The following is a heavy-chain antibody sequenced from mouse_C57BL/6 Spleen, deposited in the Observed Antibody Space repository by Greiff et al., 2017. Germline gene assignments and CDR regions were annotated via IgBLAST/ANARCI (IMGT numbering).Heavy chain of an antibody. V-gene: IGHV1-82*01. CDR1: GYAFSSSW. Sequence: QVQLKQSGPELVKPGASVKISCKASGYAFSSSWMNWVKQRPGKGLEWIGRIYPGDGDTNYNGKFKGKATLTADKSSSTAYMQLSSLTSEDSVVYFCARLGYGNYGYFDVWGTGTTVTVSS. CDR3: ARLGYGNYGYFDV. J-gene: IGHJ1*03. CDR2: IYPGDGDT. D-gene: IGHD2-1*01.